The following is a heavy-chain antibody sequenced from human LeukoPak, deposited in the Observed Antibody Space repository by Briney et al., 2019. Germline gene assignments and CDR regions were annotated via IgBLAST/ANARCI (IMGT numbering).Heavy chain of an antibody. D-gene: IGHD3-3*01. CDR1: GFTFSSYW. CDR3: ARDEGYYDFWSGYPSRMDV. CDR2: INSDGSST. J-gene: IGHJ6*02. V-gene: IGHV3-74*01. Sequence: GGSLRLSCAASGFTFSSYWMHWVRHAPGKGLVWVSRINSDGSSTSYADSVKGRFTISRDNAKNTLYLQMNSLRAEDTAVYYCARDEGYYDFWSGYPSRMDVWGQGTTVTVSS.